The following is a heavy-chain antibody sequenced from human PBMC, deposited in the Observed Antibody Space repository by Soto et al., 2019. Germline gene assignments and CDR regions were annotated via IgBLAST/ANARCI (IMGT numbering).Heavy chain of an antibody. V-gene: IGHV4-39*01. Sequence: PSETLSLTCTVSGGSISSSSYYWGWIRQPPGEGLEWIGSIYYSGSTYYNPSLKSRVTISVDTSKNQFSLKLSSVTAADTAVYYCARHGSKYSSSWVYFDYWGQGTLVTVSS. J-gene: IGHJ4*02. D-gene: IGHD6-6*01. CDR1: GGSISSSSYY. CDR2: IYYSGST. CDR3: ARHGSKYSSSWVYFDY.